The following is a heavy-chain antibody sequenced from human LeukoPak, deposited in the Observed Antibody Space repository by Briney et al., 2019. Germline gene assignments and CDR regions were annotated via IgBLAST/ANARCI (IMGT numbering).Heavy chain of an antibody. CDR3: ATNIAADVWFDP. V-gene: IGHV1-46*03. J-gene: IGHJ5*02. CDR1: GYTFTSYY. D-gene: IGHD6-13*01. CDR2: INPSGGST. Sequence: GALVKVSCKASGYTFTSYYMHWVRQAPGQGLEWMGIINPSGGSTSYAQKFQGRVTMTRDTSTSTVYMELSSLRSEDTAVYYCATNIAADVWFDPWGQGTLVTVSS.